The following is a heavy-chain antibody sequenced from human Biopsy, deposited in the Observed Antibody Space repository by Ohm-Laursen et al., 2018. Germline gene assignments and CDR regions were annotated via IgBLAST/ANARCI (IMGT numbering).Heavy chain of an antibody. D-gene: IGHD2-8*01. V-gene: IGHV3-23*01. CDR2: INNDGGRT. CDR3: ARDGEAKYCKHGVCPSDF. Sequence: SLRLSCAASGFTFSSYAMNWVRQAPGKGLEWVSGINNDGGRTDYADSVKGRFTISRDNSKNTLYLQMNSLRVEDTAVYYCARDGEAKYCKHGVCPSDFWGQGTLVTVSS. J-gene: IGHJ4*02. CDR1: GFTFSSYA.